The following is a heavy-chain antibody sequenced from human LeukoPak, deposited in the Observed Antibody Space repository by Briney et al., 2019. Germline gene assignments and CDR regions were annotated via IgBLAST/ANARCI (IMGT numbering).Heavy chain of an antibody. J-gene: IGHJ4*02. V-gene: IGHV4-34*01. D-gene: IGHD6-19*01. CDR1: GGSFSGYY. Sequence: SETLSLTCAVYGGSFSGYYWSWIRQPPGKGLEWIGEINHSGSTNYNPSLKSRVTISVDTSKNQFSLKLSSVTAADTAVYYCARDPGEYSSGFYWGQGTLVTVSS. CDR3: ARDPGEYSSGFY. CDR2: INHSGST.